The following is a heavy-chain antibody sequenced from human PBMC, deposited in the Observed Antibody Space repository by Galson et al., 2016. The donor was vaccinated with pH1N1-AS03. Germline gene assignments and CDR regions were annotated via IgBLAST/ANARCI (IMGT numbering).Heavy chain of an antibody. V-gene: IGHV3-48*03. CDR1: GFTFSSYW. J-gene: IGHJ3*01. D-gene: IGHD5-24*01. CDR3: AREVGRRDGYIWTSDAFDV. Sequence: SLRLSCAASGFTFSSYWVTWVRQAPGKGLEWISYITADGTSRKYADSVRGRFTITRDNANNLVFLDMSSLTVEDTGLYYCAREVGRRDGYIWTSDAFDVWGRGTTVIVSA. CDR2: ITADGTSR.